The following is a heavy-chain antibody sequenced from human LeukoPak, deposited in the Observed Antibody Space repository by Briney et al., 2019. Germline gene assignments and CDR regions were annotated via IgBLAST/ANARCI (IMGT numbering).Heavy chain of an antibody. V-gene: IGHV5-10-1*01. Sequence: GESLKISCKGSGYTFPSFWITWVRQMPGKGLEWMGMIDPSDSYTSYSPSFQGHVTISADKSITTAYLQWSSLKASDTALYYCARQGYTRSSHDFWGQGTLVTVSS. CDR1: GYTFPSFW. CDR3: ARQGYTRSSHDF. D-gene: IGHD6-6*01. CDR2: IDPSDSYT. J-gene: IGHJ4*02.